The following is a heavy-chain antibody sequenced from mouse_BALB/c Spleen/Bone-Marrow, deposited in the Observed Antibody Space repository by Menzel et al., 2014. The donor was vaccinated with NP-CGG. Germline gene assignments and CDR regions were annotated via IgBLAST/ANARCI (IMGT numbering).Heavy chain of an antibody. D-gene: IGHD2-4*01. J-gene: IGHJ3*01. CDR1: GYTFTSYW. V-gene: IGHV1S41*01. CDR3: ARGDDYDPFAY. Sequence: DLVKPGASVKLSCKASGYTFTSYWINWIKQRPGQGLEWIGRIAPGSGSTYYNEMFKGKATLTVDTSSSTAYVQLSSLSSEDSAVYCGARGDDYDPFAYWGQGTLVTVSA. CDR2: IAPGSGST.